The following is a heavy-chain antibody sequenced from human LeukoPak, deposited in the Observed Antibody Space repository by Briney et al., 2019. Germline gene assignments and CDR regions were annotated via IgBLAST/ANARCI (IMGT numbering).Heavy chain of an antibody. J-gene: IGHJ6*03. V-gene: IGHV1-8*01. Sequence: ASVKVSCKASGYTFTSYDINWVRQATGQGLEWMGWMNPNSGNTGYAQKFQGRVTMTRNTSISTAYMELSSLRSEDTAVYYCAKGSTGVYYYYMDVWGKGTTVTVSS. CDR2: MNPNSGNT. CDR1: GYTFTSYD. D-gene: IGHD3-10*01. CDR3: AKGSTGVYYYYMDV.